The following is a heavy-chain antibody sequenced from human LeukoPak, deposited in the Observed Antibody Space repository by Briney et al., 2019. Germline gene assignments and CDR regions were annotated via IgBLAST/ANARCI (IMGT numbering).Heavy chain of an antibody. V-gene: IGHV3-33*01. CDR3: ARDRGTTTSTGAKGYFDS. CDR1: GFNFRSHG. CDR2: IWYDGSNK. D-gene: IGHD1/OR15-1a*01. J-gene: IGHJ4*02. Sequence: GMSLRLSCGASGFNFRSHGMHWVRQAPGKGLEWVGIIWYDGSNKYYADSVKGRFTISRDNSKNTLYLQMDSLRAEDTAIYYCARDRGTTTSTGAKGYFDSWGQGTLVTVSS.